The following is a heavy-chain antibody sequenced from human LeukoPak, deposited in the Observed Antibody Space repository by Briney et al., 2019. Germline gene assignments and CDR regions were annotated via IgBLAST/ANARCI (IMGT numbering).Heavy chain of an antibody. J-gene: IGHJ4*02. CDR2: INPNSGGT. CDR3: AILKAATLDF. D-gene: IGHD6-13*01. CDR1: GYTFTGYY. V-gene: IGHV1-2*02. Sequence: ASVKVSCKASGYTFTGYYIHWVRQPPGQGLEWMGWINPNSGGTNDAQKFQGRVTMTRDTSISTAYMELSRLRSDDTAVYYCAILKAATLDFWGQGTLVTVPS.